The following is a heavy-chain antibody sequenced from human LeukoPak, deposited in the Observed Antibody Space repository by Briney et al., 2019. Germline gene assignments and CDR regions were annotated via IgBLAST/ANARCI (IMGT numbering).Heavy chain of an antibody. D-gene: IGHD1-26*01. J-gene: IGHJ4*02. CDR2: INSDGTAT. CDR3: VRDIAGAFGY. CDR1: GFTFRDYW. Sequence: GGSLRLSCAASGFTFRDYWMHWVRQVPGKEPVWVARINSDGTATSHADSVKGRFTISRDNGKNMVYLQLSSLRADDTAVYYCVRDIAGAFGYWGQGTLVTVFS. V-gene: IGHV3-74*01.